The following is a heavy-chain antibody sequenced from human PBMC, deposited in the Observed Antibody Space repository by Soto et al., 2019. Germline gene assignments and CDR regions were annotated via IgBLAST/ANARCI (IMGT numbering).Heavy chain of an antibody. Sequence: EVQLLESGGGLVQPGGSLRLSCTASGFTFSDYAMTWVRQTPGKGLECVAGIYGSGRVIQYADSVKGRFTISRDNYMNTLYLQMNSLRDEDTAVYYCAKDLVSGDGLWVMDQWGQGTLVTVSP. CDR1: GFTFSDYA. D-gene: IGHD4-17*01. J-gene: IGHJ4*02. CDR2: IYGSGRVI. V-gene: IGHV3-23*05. CDR3: AKDLVSGDGLWVMDQ.